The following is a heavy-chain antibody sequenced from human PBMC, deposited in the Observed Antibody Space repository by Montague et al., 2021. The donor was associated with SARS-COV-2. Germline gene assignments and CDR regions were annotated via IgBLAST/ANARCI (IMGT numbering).Heavy chain of an antibody. V-gene: IGHV6-1*01. J-gene: IGHJ3*02. D-gene: IGHD3-9*01. Sequence: CAISGDSVSNKSVAWNWIRQSPSRGLEWLGRTYYRSKWDSDYAESVKRRLVITPDTSKNQVSLQLNSVIPEDTAVYFCASSGITLTGLDAFDIWAKGQWSPSLQ. CDR3: ASSGITLTGLDAFDI. CDR1: GDSVSNKSVA. CDR2: TYYRSKWDS.